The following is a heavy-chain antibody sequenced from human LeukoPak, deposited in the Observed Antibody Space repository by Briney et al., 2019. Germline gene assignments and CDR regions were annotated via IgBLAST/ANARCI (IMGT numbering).Heavy chain of an antibody. CDR1: GFTFSSYG. J-gene: IGHJ4*02. D-gene: IGHD5/OR15-5a*01. Sequence: GGSLRLSCAASGFTFSSYGMHWVRQAPGKGLEWVAFIRYDGSNKYYADSVKGRFTISRDNSKNTLYLQMNSLRADDTAVYDCAKAPGKEIYEPISFDYWGQGTLVTVSS. V-gene: IGHV3-30*02. CDR3: AKAPGKEIYEPISFDY. CDR2: IRYDGSNK.